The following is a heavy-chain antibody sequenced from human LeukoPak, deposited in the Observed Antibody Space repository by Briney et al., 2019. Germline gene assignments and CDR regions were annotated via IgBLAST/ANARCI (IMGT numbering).Heavy chain of an antibody. D-gene: IGHD3-10*01. V-gene: IGHV3-48*01. CDR3: ARRESTTMVRGGVDY. CDR1: GFTFTKYS. J-gene: IGHJ4*02. CDR2: ISSGSTTI. Sequence: GSLRLSCAASGFTFTKYSMHWVRQTPGKGLEWVSYISSGSTTIYYTDSVKGRFTISRDNAKNSLYLQMNSLRAEGTAVYYCARRESTTMVRGGVDYWGQGTLVTVSS.